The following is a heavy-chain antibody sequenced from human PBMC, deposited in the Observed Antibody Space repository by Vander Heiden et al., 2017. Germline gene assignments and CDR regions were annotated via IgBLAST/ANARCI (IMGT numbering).Heavy chain of an antibody. Sequence: QVQLQQWGAGLLKPSETLSLTCAVYGGSFRGYYWSWIRQPPGKGLEWIGEINHSGSTNYNPSLKSRVTISVDTSKNQFSLKLSSVTAADTAVYYCARSNQLLYSFYYYYGMDVWGQGTTVTVSS. CDR3: ARSNQLLYSFYYYYGMDV. CDR2: INHSGST. J-gene: IGHJ6*02. CDR1: GGSFRGYY. V-gene: IGHV4-34*01. D-gene: IGHD2-2*02.